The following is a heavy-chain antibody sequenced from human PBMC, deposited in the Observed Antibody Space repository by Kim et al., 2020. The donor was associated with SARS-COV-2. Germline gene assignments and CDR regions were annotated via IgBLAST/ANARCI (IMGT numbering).Heavy chain of an antibody. CDR2: IFPVFGTA. CDR1: GGTWSNCA. D-gene: IGHD6-13*01. Sequence: SVKVSCKTSGGTWSNCALNWVRQAPGQGLEWLGGIFPVFGTATYPQKLQGRVTVSADESTATAYMELNSLRSEDTAVYYCAIATQEDTGTWYHYAMDVWGQGTTVTVSS. CDR3: AIATQEDTGTWYHYAMDV. V-gene: IGHV1-69*13. J-gene: IGHJ6*02.